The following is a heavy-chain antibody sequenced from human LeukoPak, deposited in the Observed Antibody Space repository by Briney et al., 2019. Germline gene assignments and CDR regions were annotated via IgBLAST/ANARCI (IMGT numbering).Heavy chain of an antibody. V-gene: IGHV3-30-3*01. CDR1: GFTFSNSA. D-gene: IGHD5-18*01. CDR2: ISYDGNIK. J-gene: IGHJ3*02. CDR3: ANVGGYSYEPDAFDI. Sequence: QTGGSLRLSCAASGFTFSNSAMHWVRQAPGKGLEWVAFISYDGNIKHYADSVKGRFTISRDNSKNTLYLQMNSLRAEDTAVYYCANVGGYSYEPDAFDIWGQGIMVTVSS.